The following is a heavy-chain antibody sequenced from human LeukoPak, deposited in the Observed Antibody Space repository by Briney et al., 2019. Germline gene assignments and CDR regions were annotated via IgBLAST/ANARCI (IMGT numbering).Heavy chain of an antibody. CDR2: ISSDGSFI. D-gene: IGHD5-12*01. Sequence: GGSLRLSCAASGFTFSNYWMTWVRQAPGRGLEWVSSISSDGSFIFYGDSVRGRFTISRDNAKNSVYLQMKSLSADDTAVYYCAIFGGYSGYDLFDYWGQGALVTVSS. CDR1: GFTFSNYW. J-gene: IGHJ4*02. CDR3: AIFGGYSGYDLFDY. V-gene: IGHV3-21*01.